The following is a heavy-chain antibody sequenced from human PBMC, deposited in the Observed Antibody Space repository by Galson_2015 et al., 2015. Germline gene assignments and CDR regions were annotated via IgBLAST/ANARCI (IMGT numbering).Heavy chain of an antibody. Sequence: TLSLTCAVSGGSISSGGYYWSWIRQHPGKGLEWIGYIYYSGSTYYNPSLKSRVTISVDTSKNQFSLKLSSVTAADTAVYYCARASENYDYVWGSYRPSSPFDYWGQGTTVTVSS. J-gene: IGHJ4*03. CDR3: ARASENYDYVWGSYRPSSPFDY. CDR2: IYYSGST. V-gene: IGHV4-31*11. D-gene: IGHD3-16*02. CDR1: GGSISSGGYY.